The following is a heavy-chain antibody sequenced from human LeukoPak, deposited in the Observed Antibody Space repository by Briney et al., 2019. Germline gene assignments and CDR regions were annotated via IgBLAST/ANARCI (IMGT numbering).Heavy chain of an antibody. D-gene: IGHD3-22*01. CDR2: IGTAGDT. CDR1: GFTFSSYD. CDR3: ARGSDSSGYYYDDAFDI. J-gene: IGHJ3*02. V-gene: IGHV3-13*01. Sequence: GGSLRLSCAASGFTFSSYDMHWVRQATGKGLEWVSAIGTAGDTYYPGSVKGRFTISRENAKNSLYLQMNSLRAGDTAVYYCARGSDSSGYYYDDAFDIWGQGTMVTVSS.